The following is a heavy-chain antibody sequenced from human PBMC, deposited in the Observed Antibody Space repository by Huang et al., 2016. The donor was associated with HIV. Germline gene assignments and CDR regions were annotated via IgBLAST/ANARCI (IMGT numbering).Heavy chain of an antibody. D-gene: IGHD3-22*01. CDR2: IYSNDEK. Sequence: QVTLKESGPVLVNPTETLTLTCTVSGSSLNDARLGVSWIRPPPGKALEWLAHIYSNDEKSYSTSLGTRLTISKDTSKSQVVLVMTNMDPVDTATYFCARSGGYYLGDFDIWGQGTMVTVSS. CDR1: GSSLNDARLG. J-gene: IGHJ3*02. V-gene: IGHV2-26*01. CDR3: ARSGGYYLGDFDI.